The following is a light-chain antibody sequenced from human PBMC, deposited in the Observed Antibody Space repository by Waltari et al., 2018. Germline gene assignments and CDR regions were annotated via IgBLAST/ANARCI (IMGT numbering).Light chain of an antibody. J-gene: IGKJ1*01. V-gene: IGKV3-20*01. CDR2: AAS. CDR1: HSVSRA. CDR3: QHYVNLPVT. Sequence: EIVLTQSPGTLSLPPGERATLSCRASHSVSRALAWYQQKPGQAPRLLIYAASTRATGVPDRFSGSGSGTDFSLTISRLDPEDFAVYYCQHYVNLPVTFGQGTKVEI.